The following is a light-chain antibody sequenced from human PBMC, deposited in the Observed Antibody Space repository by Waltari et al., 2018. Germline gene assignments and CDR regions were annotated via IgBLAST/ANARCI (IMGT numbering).Light chain of an antibody. CDR1: SNAVGGYNS. Sequence: QSALTQPASVSGSPGQSVTILCAGPSNAVGGYNSVSWYQEHPGQAPRVIIYDVSDRPSGVSDRFSGSKSGNTASLTISGLQAEDEADYYCSSQSSNDVVLFGGGTKLTVL. CDR3: SSQSSNDVVL. J-gene: IGLJ2*01. V-gene: IGLV2-14*01. CDR2: DVS.